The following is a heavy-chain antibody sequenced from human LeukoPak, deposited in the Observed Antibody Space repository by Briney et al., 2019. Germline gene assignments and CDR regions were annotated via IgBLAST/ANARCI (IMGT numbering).Heavy chain of an antibody. J-gene: IGHJ6*03. CDR2: INHSGST. Sequence: SETLSLTCAVYGGSFSGYYWSWIRQPPGKGLEWIGEINHSGSTNHNPSLKSRVTISVDTSKNQFSLKLSSVTAADTAVYYCAREGPRGGVIYQGFGNYYYYMDVWGKGTTVTVSS. V-gene: IGHV4-34*01. CDR3: AREGPRGGVIYQGFGNYYYYMDV. D-gene: IGHD3-16*02. CDR1: GGSFSGYY.